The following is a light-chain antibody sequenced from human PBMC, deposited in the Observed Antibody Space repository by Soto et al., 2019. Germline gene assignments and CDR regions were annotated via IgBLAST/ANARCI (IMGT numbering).Light chain of an antibody. CDR1: QSISYW. CDR2: DAS. Sequence: DIQMTQSPSTLSASVGDRVTITCRASQSISYWLAWHQQKPGKAPKLLIYDASTLESGVPSRFIGSGSGTEFTLSISSLELDDFATYYRQQSSSYSWSVRQGTKVEIK. J-gene: IGKJ1*01. V-gene: IGKV1-5*01. CDR3: QQSSSYSWS.